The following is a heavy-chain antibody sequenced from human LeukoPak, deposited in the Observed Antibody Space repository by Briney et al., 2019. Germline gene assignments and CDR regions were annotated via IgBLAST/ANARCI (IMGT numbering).Heavy chain of an antibody. Sequence: GGSLRLSCAASGFTFSSYSMNWVRQAPGKGLEWVSYVSSSSSTIYYADSVKGRFTISRDNAKNSLYLQMNSLRDEDTAVYYCARLCGGDCYHGMDVWGQGTTVTVSS. CDR2: VSSSSSTI. V-gene: IGHV3-48*02. CDR3: ARLCGGDCYHGMDV. D-gene: IGHD2-21*01. J-gene: IGHJ6*02. CDR1: GFTFSSYS.